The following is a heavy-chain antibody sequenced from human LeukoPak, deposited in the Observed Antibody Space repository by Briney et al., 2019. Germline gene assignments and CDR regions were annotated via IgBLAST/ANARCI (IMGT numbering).Heavy chain of an antibody. D-gene: IGHD3-22*01. J-gene: IGHJ5*02. CDR3: ARDAAGEGRLVITWFDP. V-gene: IGHV4-34*01. CDR2: IYYSGST. CDR1: GGSFSDNS. Sequence: SETLSLTCAVYGGSFSDNSWRWIRQPPGKGLEWIGTIYYSGSTYYNPSLKSRVSLSVDTSKNQFSLKLSSVTAADTAVYFCARDAAGEGRLVITWFDPWGQGTLVTVSS.